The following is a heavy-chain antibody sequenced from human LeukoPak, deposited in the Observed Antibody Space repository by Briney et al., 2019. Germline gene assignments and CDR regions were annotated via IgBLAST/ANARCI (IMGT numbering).Heavy chain of an antibody. V-gene: IGHV3-21*04. CDR3: AKDHSTTPYYYFDY. J-gene: IGHJ4*02. Sequence: GGSLRLSCAASGFTFSSYSMNWVRQAPGKGLEWVSSISSSSSYIYYADSVRGRFTISRDNAKNTLYLQMNSLRAEDTAVYYCAKDHSTTPYYYFDYWGQGTLVTVSS. CDR1: GFTFSSYS. CDR2: ISSSSSYI. D-gene: IGHD4-11*01.